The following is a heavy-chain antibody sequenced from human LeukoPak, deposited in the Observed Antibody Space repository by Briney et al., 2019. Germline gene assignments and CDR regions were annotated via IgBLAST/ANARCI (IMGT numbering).Heavy chain of an antibody. CDR3: AREQQQLVRGYYFDY. CDR2: ISSSGSTI. Sequence: GGSLRLSCAASGFTFSSYEMNWVRQAPGKGLVWVSYISSSGSTIYYADSVKGRFTISRDNAKNSLYLQMNSLRAEDTAVYYCAREQQQLVRGYYFDYWGQGTLVTVSS. J-gene: IGHJ4*02. D-gene: IGHD6-13*01. V-gene: IGHV3-48*03. CDR1: GFTFSSYE.